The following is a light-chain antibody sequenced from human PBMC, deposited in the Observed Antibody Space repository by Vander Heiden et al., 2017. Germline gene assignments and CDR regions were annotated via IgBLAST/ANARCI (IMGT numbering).Light chain of an antibody. CDR1: NTGSIR. CDR3: QVWDSSRDHVV. CDR2: DNN. Sequence: YVLTQAPSVTVAPRQTATHTCAGDNTGSIRMNRSQHQPGQAPVVVVTDNNHRPSGVPERFSGSSSGSTATLTIRRVEVGDAADYYCQVWDSSRDHVVFGGGTKLTVL. V-gene: IGLV3-21*02. J-gene: IGLJ2*01.